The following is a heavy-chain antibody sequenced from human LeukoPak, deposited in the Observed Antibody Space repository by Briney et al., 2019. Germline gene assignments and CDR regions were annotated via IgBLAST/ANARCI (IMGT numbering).Heavy chain of an antibody. V-gene: IGHV4-39*01. CDR2: IYYSGST. D-gene: IGHD3-22*01. CDR1: GGSISSSSYY. CDR3: ARLPYDSSGYYYYFDY. J-gene: IGHJ4*02. Sequence: SETLSLTCTVSGGSISSSSYYWGWIRQPPGKGLEWIGSIYYSGSTYYNPSLKSRVTISVDTSKNQFSLKLSSVTAADTAVYYCARLPYDSSGYYYYFDYWGQGTLVTVSS.